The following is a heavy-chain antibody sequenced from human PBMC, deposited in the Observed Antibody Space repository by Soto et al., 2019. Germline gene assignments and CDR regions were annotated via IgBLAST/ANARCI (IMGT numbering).Heavy chain of an antibody. CDR1: GYTFTSYY. J-gene: IGHJ4*02. D-gene: IGHD4-17*01. V-gene: IGHV1-46*01. Sequence: ASVKVSCKASGYTFTSYYMDWVRQAPGQGLEWMGIINPSGGSTSYAQKFQGRVTMTRDTSTSTVYMELSSLRSEDTAVYYCARDPHGSYGDFAIDYWGQGTLVTVSS. CDR2: INPSGGST. CDR3: ARDPHGSYGDFAIDY.